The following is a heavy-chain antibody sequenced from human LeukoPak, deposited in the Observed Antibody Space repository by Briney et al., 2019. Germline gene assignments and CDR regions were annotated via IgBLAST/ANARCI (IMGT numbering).Heavy chain of an antibody. CDR3: ARSSIAAAGHLDY. CDR1: GFTLSSYS. D-gene: IGHD6-13*01. Sequence: GGPLRLSCAASGFTLSSYSMNWVRQAPGKGLEWVSSISSSSSYIYYADSVKGRFTISRDNAKNSLYLQMNSLRAEDTAVYYCARSSIAAAGHLDYWGQGTLVTVSS. J-gene: IGHJ4*02. CDR2: ISSSSSYI. V-gene: IGHV3-21*01.